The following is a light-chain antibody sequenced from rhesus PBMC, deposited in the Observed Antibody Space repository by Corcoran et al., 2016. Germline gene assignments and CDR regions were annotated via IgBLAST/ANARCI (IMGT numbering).Light chain of an antibody. J-gene: IGKJ2*01. V-gene: IGKV1-22*01. CDR1: QSINNW. Sequence: IQMTQSPSSLSASVGDTVTITCRASQSINNWLDWPQQKPGKAPRLIIYKASSLQGGVPSKFSGSGSGTDFTLTISGLQPKDFATYYCLQYSGSPYSFGQGTKVEIK. CDR3: LQYSGSPYS. CDR2: KAS.